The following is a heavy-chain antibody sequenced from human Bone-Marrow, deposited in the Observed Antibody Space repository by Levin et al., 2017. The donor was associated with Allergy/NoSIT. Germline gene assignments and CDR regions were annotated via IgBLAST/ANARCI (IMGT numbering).Heavy chain of an antibody. Sequence: PSETLSLTCAVYGGSSSYFRWSWIRQSPGKGLEWIGESDRSGSTSYTPSLKSRVNISIDMSKKQFSLNLTSVTAADTAVYYCARAGYGGPLPDFDYWGPGALVTVSS. CDR3: ARAGYGGPLPDFDY. CDR2: SDRSGST. V-gene: IGHV4-34*01. D-gene: IGHD5-12*01. J-gene: IGHJ4*02. CDR1: GGSSSYFR.